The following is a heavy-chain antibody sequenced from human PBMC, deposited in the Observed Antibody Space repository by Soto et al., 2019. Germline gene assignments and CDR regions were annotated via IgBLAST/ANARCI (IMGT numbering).Heavy chain of an antibody. V-gene: IGHV3-74*01. CDR2: INGDGSGT. Sequence: EVQLVESGGGLVQPGGSLRLSCAASGFTFSDSWMHGVRQAPGKGLVWVSRINGDGSGTSYADFVKGRFTISRDDAKNTLFLQMNGLRAEDTAVYYCARGIFGSGTANDYWGQGTLVTVSS. CDR1: GFTFSDSW. J-gene: IGHJ4*02. CDR3: ARGIFGSGTANDY. D-gene: IGHD3-10*01.